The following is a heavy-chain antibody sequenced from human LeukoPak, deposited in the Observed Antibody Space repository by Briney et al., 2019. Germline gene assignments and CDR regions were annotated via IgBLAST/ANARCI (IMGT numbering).Heavy chain of an antibody. CDR1: GLTFSSYA. CDR2: ISGSGGST. V-gene: IGHV3-23*01. J-gene: IGHJ5*02. D-gene: IGHD1-20*01. CDR3: ARGYNWNHPGEFDP. Sequence: PGGSPRLSCAASGLTFSSYAMSWVRQAPGKGLEWVSAISGSGGSTYYADSVKGRFTISRDNAKNSLYLQMNSLRAEDTAVYYCARGYNWNHPGEFDPWGQGTLVTVSS.